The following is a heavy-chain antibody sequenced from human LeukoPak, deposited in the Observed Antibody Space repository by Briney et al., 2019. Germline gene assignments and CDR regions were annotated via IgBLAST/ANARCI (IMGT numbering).Heavy chain of an antibody. J-gene: IGHJ6*03. D-gene: IGHD3-22*01. CDR1: GGSFSGYY. V-gene: IGHV4-34*01. CDR3: ARAQGSGYLGYYCYYYYMDV. Sequence: SETLSLTCAVYGGSFSGYYWSWIRQPPGKGLEWIGEINHSGSTNYNPSLKSRVTISVDTSKNQFSLKLSSVTAADTAVYYCARAQGSGYLGYYCYYYYMDVWGKGTTVTVSS. CDR2: INHSGST.